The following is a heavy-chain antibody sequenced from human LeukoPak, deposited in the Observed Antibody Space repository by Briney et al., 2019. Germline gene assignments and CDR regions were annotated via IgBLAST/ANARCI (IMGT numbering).Heavy chain of an antibody. V-gene: IGHV1-2*02. CDR2: INPNSGGT. D-gene: IGHD3-22*01. CDR3: ARGYDSSGYYYNY. CDR1: GYTFTGYY. Sequence: ASVKVSCKASGYTFTGYYMHWVRQAPGQGLEWMGWINPNSGGTNYAQKFQGRVTMTRDTSISTAYMELSRLRSDDTAVYYCARGYDSSGYYYNYWGQGTLVTVSS. J-gene: IGHJ4*02.